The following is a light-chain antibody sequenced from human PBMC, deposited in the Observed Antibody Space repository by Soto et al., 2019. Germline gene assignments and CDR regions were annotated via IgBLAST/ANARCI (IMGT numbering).Light chain of an antibody. CDR2: AVS. V-gene: IGLV2-14*01. Sequence: QSVLPKPASVSGSPGQSITISCPGTSSDVGGYNYVSWYQQHPGKAPKLMIYAVSNRPSGVSNRFSGSKSGNTASLTISGLQAEDEADYYCSSYTSSSTLYVFGTGTKVTVL. CDR1: SSDVGGYNY. J-gene: IGLJ1*01. CDR3: SSYTSSSTLYV.